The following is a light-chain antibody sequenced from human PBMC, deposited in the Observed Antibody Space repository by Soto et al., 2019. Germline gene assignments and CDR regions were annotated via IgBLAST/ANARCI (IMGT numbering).Light chain of an antibody. CDR2: GSS. V-gene: IGLV1-40*01. CDR3: QSYDSNLSAYV. Sequence: QSVMTQPPSVSGAPGQRVTISCTGNNSNIGAVYGVHWYQKLPGTAPKVLIYGSSYRPSGVPDRFSGSKSGNSASLAIAGLQAEDEADYYCQSYDSNLSAYVFGTGTKVTVL. CDR1: NSNIGAVYG. J-gene: IGLJ1*01.